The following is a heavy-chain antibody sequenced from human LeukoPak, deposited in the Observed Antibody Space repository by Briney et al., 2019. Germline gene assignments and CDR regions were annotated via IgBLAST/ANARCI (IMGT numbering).Heavy chain of an antibody. D-gene: IGHD3-22*01. V-gene: IGHV1-2*02. J-gene: IGHJ4*02. CDR2: INPNSGGT. CDR3: ANQNYYDSSAPFDY. Sequence: ASVKVSCKASGYTFTGYYMHWVRQAPGQGLEWMGWINPNSGGTNYAQKFQGRVTMTRDTSISTAYMELSSLRAEDTAVYYCANQNYYDSSAPFDYWGQGTLVTVSS. CDR1: GYTFTGYY.